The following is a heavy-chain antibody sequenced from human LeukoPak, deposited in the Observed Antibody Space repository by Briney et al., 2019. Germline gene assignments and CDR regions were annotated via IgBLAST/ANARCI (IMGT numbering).Heavy chain of an antibody. CDR2: IYHSGST. CDR3: ARSLANNWFDP. J-gene: IGHJ5*02. V-gene: IGHV4-30-2*01. D-gene: IGHD3-16*01. Sequence: SQTLSLTCAVSGGSISSGGDSWSWIRQPPGKGLEWIGYIYHSGSTYCNPSLKSRVTISVDRSKNQFSLKLSSVTAADTAVYYCARSLANNWFDPWGQGTLVTVSS. CDR1: GGSISSGGDS.